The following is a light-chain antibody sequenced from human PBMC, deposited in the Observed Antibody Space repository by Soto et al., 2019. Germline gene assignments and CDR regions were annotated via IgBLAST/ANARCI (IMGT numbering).Light chain of an antibody. CDR3: CSYAGSFNYV. Sequence: QSVLTQPRSVSGSPGQSVTFSCTGTSSDVGGYYFVSWYQQHPGKAPKLMIYDVTKRPSGVPDRFSGSKSGNTASLTISGLQAEDEAEYYCCSYAGSFNYVFGTGTKVTVL. V-gene: IGLV2-11*01. CDR1: SSDVGGYYF. CDR2: DVT. J-gene: IGLJ1*01.